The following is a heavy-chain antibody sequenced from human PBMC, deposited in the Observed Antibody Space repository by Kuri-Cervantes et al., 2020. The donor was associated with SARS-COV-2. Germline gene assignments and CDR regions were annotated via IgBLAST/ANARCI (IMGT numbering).Heavy chain of an antibody. Sequence: GGSLRLSCAASGFTFDDYAMHWVRQAPGKGLEWVSGISWNSGRIDYADSMKGRFTLSRDNAKNSLYLQMNSLRAEDTAVYYCVRDGDHWNFDYWGQGTLVTVSS. CDR3: VRDGDHWNFDY. CDR2: ISWNSGRI. CDR1: GFTFDDYA. J-gene: IGHJ4*02. V-gene: IGHV3-9*01. D-gene: IGHD1-1*01.